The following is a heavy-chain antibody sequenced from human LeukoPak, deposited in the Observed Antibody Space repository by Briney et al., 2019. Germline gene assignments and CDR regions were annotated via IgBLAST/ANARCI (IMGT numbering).Heavy chain of an antibody. V-gene: IGHV4-38-2*02. CDR2: IYHSGST. CDR1: GYSISSGYY. CDR3: ARPGYGSGSSFDY. J-gene: IGHJ4*02. D-gene: IGHD3-10*01. Sequence: SETLSLTCTVSGYSISSGYYWGWIRQPPRKGQEWIGSIYHSGSTYYNPSLKSRVTISVDTSKNQFSLKLSSATAADTAVYYCARPGYGSGSSFDYWGQGTLVTVSS.